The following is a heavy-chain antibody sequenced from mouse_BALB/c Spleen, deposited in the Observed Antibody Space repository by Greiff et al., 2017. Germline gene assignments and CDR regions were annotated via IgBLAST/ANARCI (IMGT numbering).Heavy chain of an antibody. CDR3: TRPAHRKGDYLDY. J-gene: IGHJ2*01. D-gene: IGHD2-14*01. CDR2: IRLKSNNYAT. V-gene: IGHV6-6*02. CDR1: GFTFSNYW. Sequence: EVKLEESGGGLVQPGGSMKLSCVASGFTFSNYWMNWVRQSPEKGLEWVAEIRLKSNNYATHYAESVKGRFTISRDDSKSSVYLQMNNLRAEDTGIYYCTRPAHRKGDYLDYWGQAPLSQSPQ.